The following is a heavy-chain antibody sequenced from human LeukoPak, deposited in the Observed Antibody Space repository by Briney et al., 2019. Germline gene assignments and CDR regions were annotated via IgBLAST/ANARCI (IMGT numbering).Heavy chain of an antibody. CDR1: GFTFSSYG. CDR2: ISYDGNSK. CDR3: ARAMVVIVPAAV. J-gene: IGHJ4*02. V-gene: IGHV3-30*19. Sequence: GGSLRLSCAASGFTFSSYGIHWVRQAPGKGLAWVAVISYDGNSKSYAKSVKGRFTISRDNSKNTLYLEMNSLRPEDTAVYYCARAMVVIVPAAVWGQGTLVTVSS. D-gene: IGHD2-2*01.